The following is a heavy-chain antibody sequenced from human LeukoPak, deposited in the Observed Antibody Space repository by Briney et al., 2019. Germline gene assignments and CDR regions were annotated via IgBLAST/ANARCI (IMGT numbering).Heavy chain of an antibody. CDR2: INPSGGST. D-gene: IGHD3-22*01. Sequence: ASVKVSCKASGYTFTSYYMHWVRQAPGQGLEWMGIINPSGGSTSYAQKFQGRVTMTRDTSTSTVYMELSSLRSEDTAVYYCARGITYYYDSSGSAYGMDVWGQGTTVTVSS. CDR1: GYTFTSYY. V-gene: IGHV1-46*01. CDR3: ARGITYYYDSSGSAYGMDV. J-gene: IGHJ6*02.